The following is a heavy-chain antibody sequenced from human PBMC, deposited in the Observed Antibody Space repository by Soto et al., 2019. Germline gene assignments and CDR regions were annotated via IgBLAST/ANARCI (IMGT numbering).Heavy chain of an antibody. Sequence: GGSLRLSCAASGFTFSSYGMHWVRQAPGKGLEWVAVISYDGSNKYYADSVKGRFTISRDNSKNTLYLQMNSLRAEDTAVYYCAKGPRGRPLDIWGQGTMVTVSS. J-gene: IGHJ3*02. CDR1: GFTFSSYG. V-gene: IGHV3-30*18. CDR3: AKGPRGRPLDI. CDR2: ISYDGSNK.